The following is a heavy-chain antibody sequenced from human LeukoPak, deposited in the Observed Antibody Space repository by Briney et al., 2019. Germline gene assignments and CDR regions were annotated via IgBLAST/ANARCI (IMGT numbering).Heavy chain of an antibody. J-gene: IGHJ4*02. Sequence: SETLSLTCTVSGGSISSDDYHWSWIRQHPGKGLEWIGYIYSSGSTYCNPSLMSRVTTSVDTSKNQFSLKLTSLTAADTAVYYCAKGGVVRGDNYNFDYWGQGTLVTVSS. CDR1: GGSISSDDYH. CDR2: IYSSGST. CDR3: AKGGVVRGDNYNFDY. D-gene: IGHD3-10*01. V-gene: IGHV4-31*03.